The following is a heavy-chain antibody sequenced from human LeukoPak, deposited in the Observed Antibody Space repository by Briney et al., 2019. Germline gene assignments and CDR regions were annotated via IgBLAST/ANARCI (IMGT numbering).Heavy chain of an antibody. CDR3: ARRTYDDTLTGYKYWYCDL. CDR2: INYSRKS. CDR1: GVSISSYY. J-gene: IGHJ2*01. D-gene: IGHD3-9*01. V-gene: IGHV4-59*01. Sequence: SETLSLTCTVSGVSISSYYWSWVRQPPGKGLQWVGYINYSRKSGYNPSLQSRVARSVDTFKNQFSLKLNSVNAADTAVYYCARRTYDDTLTGYKYWYCDLGRRSTLVTVS.